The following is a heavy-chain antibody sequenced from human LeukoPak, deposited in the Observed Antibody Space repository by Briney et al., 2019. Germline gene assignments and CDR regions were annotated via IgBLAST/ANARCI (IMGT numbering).Heavy chain of an antibody. Sequence: GGSLRLSCAASGFTFSSYEMNWVRQAPGKGLEWVSYISSSGSTIYYADSVKGRFTIPRDNAKNSLYLQMNSLRAEDTAVYYCARDLTYYYDSSGYYPDAFDIWGQGTMVTVSS. J-gene: IGHJ3*02. V-gene: IGHV3-48*03. CDR3: ARDLTYYYDSSGYYPDAFDI. CDR1: GFTFSSYE. CDR2: ISSSGSTI. D-gene: IGHD3-22*01.